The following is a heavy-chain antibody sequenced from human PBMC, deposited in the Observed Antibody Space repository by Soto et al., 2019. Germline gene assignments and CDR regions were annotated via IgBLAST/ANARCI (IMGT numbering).Heavy chain of an antibody. J-gene: IGHJ6*02. Sequence: VQLLESGGGLVQPGGSLRLSCAASGFTFTSYGISWVRQAPGQGLEWMGWISAYNGNTNYAQKLQGRVTMTTDTSTSTAYMELRSLTTEDTAGYYCARRAEFYGWGSYSSSNYYAMDVWGQGTTVFVSS. D-gene: IGHD3-10*01. CDR1: GFTFTSYG. CDR3: ARRAEFYGWGSYSSSNYYAMDV. CDR2: ISAYNGNT. V-gene: IGHV1-18*01.